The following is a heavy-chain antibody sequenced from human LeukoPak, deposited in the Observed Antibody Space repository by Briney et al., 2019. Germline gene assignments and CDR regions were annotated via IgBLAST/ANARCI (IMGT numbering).Heavy chain of an antibody. J-gene: IGHJ4*02. CDR3: ARDNGGSGSYSFDY. CDR2: IYYSGST. D-gene: IGHD3-10*01. Sequence: SETLSLTRTVSGGSISSSSYYWGWIRQPPGKGLEWIGSIYYSGSTYYNPSLKSRVTISVDTSKNQFSLKLSSATAADTAVYYCARDNGGSGSYSFDYWGQGTLVTVSS. V-gene: IGHV4-39*07. CDR1: GGSISSSSYY.